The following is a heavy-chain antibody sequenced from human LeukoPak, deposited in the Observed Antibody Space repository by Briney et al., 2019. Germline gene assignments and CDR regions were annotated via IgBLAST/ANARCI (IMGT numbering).Heavy chain of an antibody. D-gene: IGHD3-10*01. CDR2: IIPIFGTA. J-gene: IGHJ4*02. CDR1: GGTFSGYA. V-gene: IGHV1-69*05. Sequence: SVTVSCTASGGTFSGYAISWVRQAPGQGLEWMGGIIPIFGTANYAQKFQGRVTITTDESTSTAYMELSSLRSEDTAVYYCARALVFTMVREHPGYYFDYWGQGTLVTVSS. CDR3: ARALVFTMVREHPGYYFDY.